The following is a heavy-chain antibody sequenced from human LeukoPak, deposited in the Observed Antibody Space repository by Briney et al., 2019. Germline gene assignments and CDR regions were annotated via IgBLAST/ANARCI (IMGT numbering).Heavy chain of an antibody. CDR2: IYYSGST. V-gene: IGHV4-30-4*01. D-gene: IGHD6-25*01. CDR3: ARVGERWAIAAHAFDI. Sequence: SETLSLTCTVSGGSISSGDYYWSWIRQPPGTGLEWIGYIYYSGSTYYNPSLKSRVTISVDTSKNQFSLKLSSVTAADTAVYYCARVGERWAIAAHAFDIWGQGTMVTVSS. J-gene: IGHJ3*02. CDR1: GGSISSGDYY.